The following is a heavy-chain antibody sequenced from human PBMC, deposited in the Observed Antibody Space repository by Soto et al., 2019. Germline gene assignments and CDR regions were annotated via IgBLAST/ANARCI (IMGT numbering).Heavy chain of an antibody. V-gene: IGHV1-24*01. D-gene: IGHD3-22*01. CDR1: GYTLTELS. CDR3: ATVIYDSSGYPHPGLPNAFDI. J-gene: IGHJ3*02. Sequence: ASVKVSCKVSGYTLTELSMHWVRPAPGKGLEWMGGFDPEDGETIYAQKFQGRVTMTEDTSTDTAYMELSSLRSEDTAVYYCATVIYDSSGYPHPGLPNAFDIWGQGSMVTV. CDR2: FDPEDGET.